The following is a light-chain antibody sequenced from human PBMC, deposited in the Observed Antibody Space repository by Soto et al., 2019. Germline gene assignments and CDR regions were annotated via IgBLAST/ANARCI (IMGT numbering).Light chain of an antibody. V-gene: IGLV2-14*01. CDR2: EVT. J-gene: IGLJ2*01. CDR3: SSYTSSSSVV. Sequence: QSALTQPASVSGSPGQSITISCTGTTSDVGGYDYVSWYRQHPGEAPKLMIYEVTNRPSGVSNRFSGSKSGNTASLTNSGLQAEDEADYYCSSYTSSSSVVFGGGTKLTVL. CDR1: TSDVGGYDY.